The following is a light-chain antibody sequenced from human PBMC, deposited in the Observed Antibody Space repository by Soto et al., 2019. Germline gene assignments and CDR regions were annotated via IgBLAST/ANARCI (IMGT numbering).Light chain of an antibody. CDR3: QQYGSSLLT. J-gene: IGKJ4*01. CDR1: KSVSSSY. V-gene: IGKV3-20*01. Sequence: EIVLTQSPGTLYLSPGERATLSCRASKSVSSSYLAWYQQKPGQAPRLLIYGASSRATGIPDRFSGSGSGTDFTLTISRLEPEDFAVYYCQQYGSSLLTFGGGTKVEIK. CDR2: GAS.